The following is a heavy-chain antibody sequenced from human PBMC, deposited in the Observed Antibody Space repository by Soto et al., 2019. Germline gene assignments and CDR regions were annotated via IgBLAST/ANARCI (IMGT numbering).Heavy chain of an antibody. D-gene: IGHD6-13*01. V-gene: IGHV4-34*01. Sequence: KTSETLSLTCAVYGGSFSGYYWSWIRQPPGKGLEWIGEINHSGSTNYNPSLKSRVTISVDTSKNQFSLKLSSVTAADTAVYYCARGSSSWYYYYYGMDVWGQGTTVTVSS. CDR2: INHSGST. CDR3: ARGSSSWYYYYYGMDV. CDR1: GGSFSGYY. J-gene: IGHJ6*02.